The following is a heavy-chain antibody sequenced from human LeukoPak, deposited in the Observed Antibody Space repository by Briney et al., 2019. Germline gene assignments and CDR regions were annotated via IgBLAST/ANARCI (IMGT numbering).Heavy chain of an antibody. CDR3: ARQGELAIDY. CDR1: GGSFSGYY. V-gene: IGHV4-34*01. J-gene: IGHJ4*02. D-gene: IGHD1-26*01. Sequence: SETLSLTCAVYGGSFSGYYWSWIRQPPGKGLEWIGEINHSGSTNYNPSLKSRVTISVDTSKNQFSLKLSSVTAADTAVYYCARQGELAIDYWGQGTLVTVSS. CDR2: INHSGST.